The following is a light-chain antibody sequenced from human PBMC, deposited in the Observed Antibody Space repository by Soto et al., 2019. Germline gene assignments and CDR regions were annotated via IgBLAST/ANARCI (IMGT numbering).Light chain of an antibody. CDR2: AAS. CDR1: QGISSY. V-gene: IGKV1-9*01. Sequence: DIQLTQSPSFLSAFVGDRVTITCRASQGISSYLAWYQQKPGKAPKLLIYAASTLQSGVPSRFSGSGSGTEFTLTLSSLQPEDFETYYCQQLNSYPLFGPGTKVDIK. J-gene: IGKJ3*01. CDR3: QQLNSYPL.